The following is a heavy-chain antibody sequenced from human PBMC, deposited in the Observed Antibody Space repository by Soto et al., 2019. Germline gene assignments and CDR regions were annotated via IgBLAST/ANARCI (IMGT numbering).Heavy chain of an antibody. D-gene: IGHD5-12*01. Sequence: QVQLVQSGAEEKKPGASVKVSCKASGYTFTSYAMHWVRQAPGQRLEWMGWINAGNGNTKYSQKFQGRVTITRDTSASKAYMELSSLKSEDTAVYYCAGDLVLEWLRGGGDYWGQGTLVTVSS. J-gene: IGHJ4*02. CDR2: INAGNGNT. CDR1: GYTFTSYA. V-gene: IGHV1-3*05. CDR3: AGDLVLEWLRGGGDY.